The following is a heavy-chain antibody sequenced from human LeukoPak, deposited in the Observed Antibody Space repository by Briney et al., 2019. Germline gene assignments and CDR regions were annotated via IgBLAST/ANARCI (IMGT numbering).Heavy chain of an antibody. CDR3: ARDLWFGDPINYYYGMDV. CDR1: GFTFSSYS. J-gene: IGHJ6*02. D-gene: IGHD3-10*01. Sequence: GGSLRLSCAASGFTFSSYSMNWVRQAPGKGLEWLSYISSSSTTIYYADSVKGRFTISRDNAKNSLYLQINSLRAEDTAVYYCARDLWFGDPINYYYGMDVWGQGTTVTVSS. CDR2: ISSSSTTI. V-gene: IGHV3-48*01.